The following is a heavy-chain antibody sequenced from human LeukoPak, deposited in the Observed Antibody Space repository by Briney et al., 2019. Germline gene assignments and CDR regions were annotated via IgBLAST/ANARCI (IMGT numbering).Heavy chain of an antibody. CDR3: ARGYSGCDSSWFDP. CDR2: INHSGST. D-gene: IGHD5-12*01. V-gene: IGHV4-34*01. Sequence: SETLSLTCADYGGSFSGYYWSWIRQPPGKGLEWIGEINHSGSTNYNPSLKSRVTISVDTSKNQFSLKLSSVTAADTAVYYCARGYSGCDSSWFDPWGQGTLVTVSS. J-gene: IGHJ5*02. CDR1: GGSFSGYY.